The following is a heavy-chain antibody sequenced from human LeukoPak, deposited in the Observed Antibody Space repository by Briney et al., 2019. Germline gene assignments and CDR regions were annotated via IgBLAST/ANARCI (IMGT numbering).Heavy chain of an antibody. J-gene: IGHJ4*02. CDR3: AKSGYSNHYFDY. CDR1: GLTFSNYA. CDR2: ISGSGGTT. Sequence: GGSLRLSCAATGLTFSNYAMSWVRQAPGKGLEWVSDISGSGGTTHYADSVKGRFSISRDNSKNTVYLQMNSLRAEDTAVYYCAKSGYSNHYFDYWGQGTLVTVSS. D-gene: IGHD4-11*01. V-gene: IGHV3-23*01.